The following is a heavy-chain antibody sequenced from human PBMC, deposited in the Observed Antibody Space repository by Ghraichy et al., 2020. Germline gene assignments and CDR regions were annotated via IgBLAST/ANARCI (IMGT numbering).Heavy chain of an antibody. J-gene: IGHJ4*02. CDR1: GGSISAYY. V-gene: IGHV4-4*07. D-gene: IGHD5-12*01. CDR3: ARDENTSGYPDY. CDR2: IYASGST. Sequence: SETLSLSCTVSGGSISAYYWHWIRQSAGKGLEWIGRIYASGSTYYSPSLKNRVTMSLDTSRNQLSLKLTSVTAADTAVYYCARDENTSGYPDYWGQGALVTVSS.